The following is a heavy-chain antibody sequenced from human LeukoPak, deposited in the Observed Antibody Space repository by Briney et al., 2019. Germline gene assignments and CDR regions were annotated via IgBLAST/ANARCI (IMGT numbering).Heavy chain of an antibody. D-gene: IGHD4-17*01. CDR3: AKGRNDYGDAALNY. CDR2: ISYDGNYK. V-gene: IGHV3-30*18. J-gene: IGHJ4*02. Sequence: PGGSLRLSCAASGFTFSSYGMHWVRQAPGKGLEWVAVISYDGNYKYYADSVKGRFTISRDNSKNTLYLQMNSLRAEDTAGYYCAKGRNDYGDAALNYWGQGTLVTVSS. CDR1: GFTFSSYG.